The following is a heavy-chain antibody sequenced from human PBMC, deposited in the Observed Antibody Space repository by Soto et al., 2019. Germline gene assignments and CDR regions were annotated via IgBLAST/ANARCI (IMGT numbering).Heavy chain of an antibody. Sequence: GESLKISCKGSGYSFTNYWIGWVRQMTGKGLEWMGIIYPGDSDTRYSPSFQGQVTISADKSINTAYLQWSSLKASDTAMYYCARRDSSGYYYFDYWGQGTLVTVSS. CDR3: ARRDSSGYYYFDY. J-gene: IGHJ4*02. CDR1: GYSFTNYW. CDR2: IYPGDSDT. V-gene: IGHV5-51*01. D-gene: IGHD3-22*01.